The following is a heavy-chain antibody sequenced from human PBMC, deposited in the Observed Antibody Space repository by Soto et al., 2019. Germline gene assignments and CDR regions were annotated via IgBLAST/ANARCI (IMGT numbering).Heavy chain of an antibody. CDR3: AKGGNSWSGYSPH. V-gene: IGHV3-23*01. Sequence: PGGSLRLSCAASGFTFSDYVMSWVRQAPGKGLEWVSGISATAVSSCSADSVKGRSTISRDNSQNTLYLQMNSLTAEDTAVYYCAKGGNSWSGYSPHWGQGTLVTVSS. CDR1: GFTFSDYV. CDR2: ISATAVSS. J-gene: IGHJ4*02. D-gene: IGHD3-3*01.